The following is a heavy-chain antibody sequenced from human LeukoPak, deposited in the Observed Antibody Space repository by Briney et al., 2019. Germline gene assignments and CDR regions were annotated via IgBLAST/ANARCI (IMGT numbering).Heavy chain of an antibody. CDR3: AKGLRSDF. CDR2: MNPKSGTR. J-gene: IGHJ4*02. V-gene: IGHV1-8*01. D-gene: IGHD3-16*02. CDR1: GYTFNHYD. Sequence: REASVKVSCKASGYTFNHYDVSWVRQAPGQGLEWMGWMNPKSGTRVYAQKFQGRVTMTSDSYINTAYMELTSLTSDDTAVYYCAKGLRSDFWGQGTLVIVSS.